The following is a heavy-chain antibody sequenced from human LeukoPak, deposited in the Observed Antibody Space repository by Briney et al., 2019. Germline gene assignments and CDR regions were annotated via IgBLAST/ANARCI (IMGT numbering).Heavy chain of an antibody. V-gene: IGHV4-34*01. CDR3: ARGPQELSRRGFDY. J-gene: IGHJ4*02. CDR1: GGSFSGYY. CDR2: INHSGST. Sequence: SETLSLTCAVYGGSFSGYYWSWIRQPPGEGLEWIGEINHSGSTNYNPSLKSRVTISVDTSKNRFSLKLSSVTAADTAVYYCARGPQELSRRGFDYWGQGTLVTVSS. D-gene: IGHD3-16*02.